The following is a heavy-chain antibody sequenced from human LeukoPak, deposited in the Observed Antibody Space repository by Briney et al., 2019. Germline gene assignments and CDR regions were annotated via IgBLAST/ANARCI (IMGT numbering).Heavy chain of an antibody. J-gene: IGHJ4*02. V-gene: IGHV3-30*04. Sequence: PGGSLSLSCAASGFTFSSYAMYWVRQAPGKGLEWVAVISYDGSDKFYADSVKGRFTISRDSSKNTLYLQMNSLRPEDTAVYYCARARPSMWIDYWGQGTLVTVSS. CDR1: GFTFSSYA. CDR2: ISYDGSDK. D-gene: IGHD5-12*01. CDR3: ARARPSMWIDY.